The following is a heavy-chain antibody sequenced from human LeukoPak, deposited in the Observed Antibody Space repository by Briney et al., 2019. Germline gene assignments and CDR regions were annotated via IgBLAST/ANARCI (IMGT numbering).Heavy chain of an antibody. J-gene: IGHJ4*02. CDR2: IWYDGSNK. CDR3: ARDSTAMVSYYFDY. Sequence: GGSLRLSCAASGFTFSSYGMHWVRQAPGKGLEWVAVIWYDGSNKYYADSVKGRFTISRDNSKKTLYLQMNSLRAEDTAVYYCARDSTAMVSYYFDYWGQGTLVTVSS. CDR1: GFTFSSYG. D-gene: IGHD5-18*01. V-gene: IGHV3-33*01.